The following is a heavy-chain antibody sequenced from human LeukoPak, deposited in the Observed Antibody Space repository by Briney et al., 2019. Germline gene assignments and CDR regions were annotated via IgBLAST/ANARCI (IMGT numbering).Heavy chain of an antibody. CDR1: GFTFDDYA. D-gene: IGHD4-17*01. CDR2: ISWNSGSI. J-gene: IGHJ4*02. Sequence: GGSLRLSCAASGFTFDDYAMPWVRPAPGKGLEWVSGISWNSGSIGYADSVKGRFTIARDNAKNYLYLQMNSLRAEDTALYYCAKDRRTDYGFDYWGQGTLVTVSS. CDR3: AKDRRTDYGFDY. V-gene: IGHV3-9*01.